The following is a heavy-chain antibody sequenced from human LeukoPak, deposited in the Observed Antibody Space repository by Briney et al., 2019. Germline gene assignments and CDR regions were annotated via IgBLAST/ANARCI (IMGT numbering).Heavy chain of an antibody. D-gene: IGHD3-3*01. V-gene: IGHV4-38-2*01. CDR1: GYSISSGYY. Sequence: SETLSLTCAVSGYSISSGYYWGWIRQPPGKGLEWIGSIYHSGSTYYNPSLKSRVTISVDTSKNQFSLKLSSVTAADTAVYYCATYLRFPTGNYYYYGMDVWGQGTTVTVSS. J-gene: IGHJ6*02. CDR3: ATYLRFPTGNYYYYGMDV. CDR2: IYHSGST.